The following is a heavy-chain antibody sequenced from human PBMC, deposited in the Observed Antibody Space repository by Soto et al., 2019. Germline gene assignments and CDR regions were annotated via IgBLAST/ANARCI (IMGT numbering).Heavy chain of an antibody. CDR2: ISADNGNT. CDR1: GYTFTSYG. Sequence: QVQLVQSGAEVKKPGASVKVSCKASGYTFTSYGISWVRQAPGQGLEWMGWISADNGNTNYAQKLQGRVTKTTDTPTSTAYMELRSLRSDDTAVYSCASDNGYSYAVNWFDPWGQGPLVTVSS. V-gene: IGHV1-18*01. J-gene: IGHJ5*02. D-gene: IGHD5-18*01. CDR3: ASDNGYSYAVNWFDP.